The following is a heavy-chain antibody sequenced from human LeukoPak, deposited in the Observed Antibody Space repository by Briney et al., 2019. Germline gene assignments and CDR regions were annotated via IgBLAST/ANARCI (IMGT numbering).Heavy chain of an antibody. CDR2: INPNSGGT. Sequence: ASVKVSCKASGYTFTGYYMHWVRQAPGQGLEWMGWINPNSGGTNYAQKFQGRVTMTRDTSISTAYMELSRLRSDDTAVYYCARVIGFRSDYYDSSGYEFDYWGQGTLVTVSS. D-gene: IGHD3-22*01. J-gene: IGHJ4*02. V-gene: IGHV1-2*02. CDR3: ARVIGFRSDYYDSSGYEFDY. CDR1: GYTFTGYY.